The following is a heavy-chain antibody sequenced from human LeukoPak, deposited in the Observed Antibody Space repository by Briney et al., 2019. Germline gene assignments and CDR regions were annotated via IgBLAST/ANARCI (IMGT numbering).Heavy chain of an antibody. J-gene: IGHJ4*02. Sequence: GGSLRLSCAASGFTFSSYSMNWVRQAPGKGLEWVSSISSSSSYIYYADSVKGRFTISRDNAKNSQYLQMNSLRAEDTAVYYCAKDEGPYDSSGYSWYWGQGTLVTVSS. CDR1: GFTFSSYS. CDR3: AKDEGPYDSSGYSWY. V-gene: IGHV3-21*01. CDR2: ISSSSSYI. D-gene: IGHD3-22*01.